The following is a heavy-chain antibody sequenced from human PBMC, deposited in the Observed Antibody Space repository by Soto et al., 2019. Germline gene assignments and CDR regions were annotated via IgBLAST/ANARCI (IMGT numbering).Heavy chain of an antibody. J-gene: IGHJ4*02. D-gene: IGHD1-26*01. CDR1: GFTLGDYG. Sequence: EVQLVESGGGLVQPGGSLRLSCVVSGFTLGDYGMNWVRQAPGKGLEWVSYISDSGSRMYYADSVKGRFTISRDSTKNSVYLQMNSLRGEDTAVYDCEPQGVGATGYLYWGQGTLVTVSS. CDR3: EPQGVGATGYLY. CDR2: ISDSGSRM. V-gene: IGHV3-48*01.